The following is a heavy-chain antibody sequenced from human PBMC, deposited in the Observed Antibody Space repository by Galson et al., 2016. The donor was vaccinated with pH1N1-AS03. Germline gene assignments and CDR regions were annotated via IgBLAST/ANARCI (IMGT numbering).Heavy chain of an antibody. D-gene: IGHD4-17*01. Sequence: ETLSLTCTVSGGSISSSSYYWGWIRQPPGKGLEWIGSFYYSGSTYYNPSHKSRVTISVDTSKNQFALKLSSVNAADTSVYYCARRVYGDYVNWFDPWGQGTLVTVSS. J-gene: IGHJ5*02. CDR2: FYYSGST. CDR1: GGSISSSSYY. CDR3: ARRVYGDYVNWFDP. V-gene: IGHV4-39*01.